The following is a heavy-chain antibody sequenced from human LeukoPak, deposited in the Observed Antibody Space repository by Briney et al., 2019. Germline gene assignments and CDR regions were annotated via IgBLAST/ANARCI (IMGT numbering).Heavy chain of an antibody. CDR2: IWYDGSNE. D-gene: IGHD6-6*01. V-gene: IGHV3-30*02. J-gene: IGHJ4*02. Sequence: PGGSLRLSCAVSGFSFSSYGMHWVRQAPGKGLEWVAVIWYDGSNENYADSVKGRFTISRDNSKNTLYLQMNSLRAEDTAVYYCAKDFKQLALDYWGQGTLVTVSS. CDR3: AKDFKQLALDY. CDR1: GFSFSSYG.